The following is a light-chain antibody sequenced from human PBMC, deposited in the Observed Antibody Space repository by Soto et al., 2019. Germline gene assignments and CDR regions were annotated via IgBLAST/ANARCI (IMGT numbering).Light chain of an antibody. CDR2: SAS. CDR3: QQNFNIRRQ. CDR1: QSISTY. V-gene: IGKV1-39*01. J-gene: IGKJ4*02. Sequence: DIPLTQSPSSLSASVGNTVTITCRGSQSISTYLNWWQHKPGTAPRLLITSASNLHTAVTSRFSGSGSGAAFTRTIRSLQPEDSATYFCQQNFNIRRQFGGGTNVDSK.